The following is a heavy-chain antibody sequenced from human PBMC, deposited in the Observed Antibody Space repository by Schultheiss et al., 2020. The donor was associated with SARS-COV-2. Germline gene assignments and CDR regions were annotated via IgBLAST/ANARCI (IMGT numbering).Heavy chain of an antibody. CDR2: ISSSSSYI. Sequence: GESLKISCAASGFTFSSYAMSWVRQAPGKGLEWVSAISSSSSYIYYADSVKGRFTISRDNAKNSLYLQMNSLRAEDTAVYYCARGYYSNSNFDYWGQGTLVTVSS. CDR3: ARGYYSNSNFDY. J-gene: IGHJ4*02. V-gene: IGHV3-21*01. D-gene: IGHD4-11*01. CDR1: GFTFSSYA.